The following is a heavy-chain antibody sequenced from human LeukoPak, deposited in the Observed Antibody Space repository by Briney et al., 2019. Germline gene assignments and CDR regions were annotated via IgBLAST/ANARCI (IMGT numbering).Heavy chain of an antibody. CDR2: ISYDGKNK. CDR1: GFTLSSYA. J-gene: IGHJ4*02. V-gene: IGHV3-30*04. Sequence: GRSLRLSCAASGFTLSSYAMHWVRQAPGKGLEWVALISYDGKNKYHADSVKGRFTISRDNSKDTLYLQMNSLRAEDTAVYYCAKDLKLATFDYWGQGTLVTGSS. CDR3: AKDLKLATFDY.